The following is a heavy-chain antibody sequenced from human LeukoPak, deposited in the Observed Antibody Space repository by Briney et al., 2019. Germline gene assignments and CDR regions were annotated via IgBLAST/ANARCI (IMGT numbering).Heavy chain of an antibody. Sequence: SETLSLTCTVSGYSISSGYYWGWIRQPPGKGLEWIGSIYHSGSTYYNPSLKSRVTISVDTSKNQFSLKLSSVTAADTAVYYCARGLYYYDSSGYPHFYFDYWGQGTLVTVSS. V-gene: IGHV4-38-2*02. CDR1: GYSISSGYY. D-gene: IGHD3-22*01. CDR2: IYHSGST. CDR3: ARGLYYYDSSGYPHFYFDY. J-gene: IGHJ4*02.